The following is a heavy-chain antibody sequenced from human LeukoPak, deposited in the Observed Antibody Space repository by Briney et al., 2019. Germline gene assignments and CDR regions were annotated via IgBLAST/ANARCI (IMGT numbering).Heavy chain of an antibody. D-gene: IGHD3-10*01. V-gene: IGHV3-7*01. CDR2: TKEDGSEK. J-gene: IGHJ5*02. Sequence: GGSLRLSCAASGFTFSRYWMSWVRQAPGKGLEWVANTKEDGSEKYYVDSVKGRFSISRDNAKNSLYLQMNSLRAEDTAVYYCARGRVLLWFGEFDDWGQGTLVTVSS. CDR3: ARGRVLLWFGEFDD. CDR1: GFTFSRYW.